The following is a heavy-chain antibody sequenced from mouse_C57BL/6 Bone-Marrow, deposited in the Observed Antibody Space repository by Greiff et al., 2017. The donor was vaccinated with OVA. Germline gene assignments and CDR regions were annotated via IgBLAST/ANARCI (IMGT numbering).Heavy chain of an antibody. CDR2: IDPANGNT. CDR3: ARSFNYDGSSGAGDY. V-gene: IGHV14-3*01. CDR1: GFNIKNTY. J-gene: IGHJ4*01. Sequence: EVQLQQSVAELVRPGASVKLSCTASGFNIKNTYMHWVKQRPEQGLEWIGRIDPANGNTKYAPKFQGKATITVDTSSNTAYLQLSSLTSEDTAIYYCARSFNYDGSSGAGDYWGQGTSVSVSS. D-gene: IGHD1-1*01.